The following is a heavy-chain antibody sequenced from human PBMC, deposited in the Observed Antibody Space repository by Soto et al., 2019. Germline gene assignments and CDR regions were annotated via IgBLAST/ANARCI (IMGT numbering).Heavy chain of an antibody. CDR3: ARHIGPYCSGGSCYFGNWFDP. CDR1: GGSISSYY. D-gene: IGHD2-15*01. V-gene: IGHV4-59*08. CDR2: IYYSGST. Sequence: SETLSLTCTVSGGSISSYYWSWIRQPPGKGLEWIGYIYYSGSTNYNPSLKSRVTISVDTSKNQFSLKLSSVTAADTAVYYCARHIGPYCSGGSCYFGNWFDPWGQGTLVTVSS. J-gene: IGHJ5*02.